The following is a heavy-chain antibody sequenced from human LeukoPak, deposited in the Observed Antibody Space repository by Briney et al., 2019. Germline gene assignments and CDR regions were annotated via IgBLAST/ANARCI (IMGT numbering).Heavy chain of an antibody. CDR1: GFTFSNHG. V-gene: IGHV3-33*01. J-gene: IGHJ4*02. CDR3: ARDLAAARPDF. Sequence: PGRSLRLSCAASGFTFSNHGMPWVRQAPGKGLEWVANIWYDGSQEYYADTVKGRFTISRDISKNTLYLQMNSLRAEDTAVYYCARDLAAARPDFRGQGTLVTVSS. D-gene: IGHD6-6*01. CDR2: IWYDGSQE.